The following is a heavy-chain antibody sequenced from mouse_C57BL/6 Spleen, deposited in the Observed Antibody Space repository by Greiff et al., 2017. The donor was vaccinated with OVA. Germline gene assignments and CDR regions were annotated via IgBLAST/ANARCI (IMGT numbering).Heavy chain of an antibody. V-gene: IGHV3-6*01. J-gene: IGHJ4*01. Sequence: VQLQQSGPGLVKPSQSLSLTCSVTGYSITSGYYWNWIRQFPGNKLEWMGYISYDGSNNYNPSLKNRISITRDTSKNQFFLKLNSVTTEDTATYYCALYDGYFYAMDYWGQGTSVTVSS. CDR2: ISYDGSN. CDR3: ALYDGYFYAMDY. CDR1: GYSITSGYY. D-gene: IGHD2-3*01.